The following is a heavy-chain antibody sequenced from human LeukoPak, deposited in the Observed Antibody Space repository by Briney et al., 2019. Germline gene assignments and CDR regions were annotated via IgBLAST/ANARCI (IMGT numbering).Heavy chain of an antibody. D-gene: IGHD1-14*01. CDR1: GYTFTGYY. J-gene: IGHJ1*01. CDR2: INPNSGGT. V-gene: IGHV1-2*02. Sequence: ASVKVSCKASGYTFTGYYMHWVRQAPGQGLEWMGWINPNSGGTNYAQKFQGRVTMTRDTSISTAYMELSRLRSDDTAVFYCARLQIPDSPETPEYFQHWGQGTLVTVSS. CDR3: ARLQIPDSPETPEYFQH.